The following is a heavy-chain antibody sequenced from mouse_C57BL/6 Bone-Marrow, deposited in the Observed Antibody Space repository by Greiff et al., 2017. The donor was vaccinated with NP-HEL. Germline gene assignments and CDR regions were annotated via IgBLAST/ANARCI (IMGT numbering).Heavy chain of an antibody. CDR2: IDPENGDT. CDR3: TRYGNYEDFDV. CDR1: GFNIKDDY. D-gene: IGHD2-1*01. V-gene: IGHV14-4*01. J-gene: IGHJ1*03. Sequence: VQLQQSGAELVRPGASVKLSCTASGFNIKDDYMHWVKQRPEQGLEWIGWIDPENGDTEYASKFQGKAPITADTSSNTAYLQLSSLTSEDTAVYYCTRYGNYEDFDVWGTGTTVTVSS.